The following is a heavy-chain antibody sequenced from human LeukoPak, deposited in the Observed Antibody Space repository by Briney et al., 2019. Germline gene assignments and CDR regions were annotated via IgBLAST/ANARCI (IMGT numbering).Heavy chain of an antibody. J-gene: IGHJ4*02. Sequence: GGSRRLSCAAAGFTFSSDAMHWVRQAPGKGLEWVAVISYDGSNKYYADSVKGRFTISRDNSKNTLYLQMNSLSAEDTAVYYCARDQDIVVVPARAWGFYFDYWGQGTLVTVSS. CDR2: ISYDGSNK. CDR1: GFTFSSDA. V-gene: IGHV3-30-3*01. D-gene: IGHD2-2*01. CDR3: ARDQDIVVVPARAWGFYFDY.